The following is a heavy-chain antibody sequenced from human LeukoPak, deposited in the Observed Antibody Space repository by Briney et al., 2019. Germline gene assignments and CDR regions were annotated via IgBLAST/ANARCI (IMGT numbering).Heavy chain of an antibody. D-gene: IGHD6-13*01. V-gene: IGHV4-39*07. Sequence: SETLSLTCTVSGGSISSSSYYWGWIRQPPGKGLEWIGSIYYSGSTYYNPSLKSRVTISVDTSKNQFSLKLSSVTAADTAVYYCARAQRGIAADVDYWGQGTLVTVSS. J-gene: IGHJ4*02. CDR1: GGSISSSSYY. CDR3: ARAQRGIAADVDY. CDR2: IYYSGST.